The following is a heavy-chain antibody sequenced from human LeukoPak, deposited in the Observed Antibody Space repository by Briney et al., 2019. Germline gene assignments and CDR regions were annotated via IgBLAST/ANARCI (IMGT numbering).Heavy chain of an antibody. J-gene: IGHJ5*02. CDR2: ISSSSSYI. CDR1: GFTFSSYS. D-gene: IGHD3-3*01. Sequence: GGSLRLSCAASGFTFSSYSMNWVRQAPGKGLEWVSSISSSSSYIYYAGSVKGRFTISRDNAKNSLYLQMNSLRAEDTAVYYCARGVTIFGAPRQSTNWFDPWGQGTLVTVSS. CDR3: ARGVTIFGAPRQSTNWFDP. V-gene: IGHV3-21*01.